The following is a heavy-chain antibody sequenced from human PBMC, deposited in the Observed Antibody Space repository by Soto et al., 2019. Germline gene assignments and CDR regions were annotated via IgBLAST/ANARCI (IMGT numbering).Heavy chain of an antibody. J-gene: IGHJ4*02. Sequence: SLTLSCRVSGLQISNNSTSWVPLNPGQGLEWVSIILDTGRTYYADTVEGRFTVSRDISKNTLYLQMNSLRVEDTAVYYCARPYSANWPWAFDWWGQGTLVTVSS. D-gene: IGHD1-1*01. CDR3: ARPYSANWPWAFDW. CDR2: ILDTGRT. CDR1: GLQISNNS. V-gene: IGHV3-53*01.